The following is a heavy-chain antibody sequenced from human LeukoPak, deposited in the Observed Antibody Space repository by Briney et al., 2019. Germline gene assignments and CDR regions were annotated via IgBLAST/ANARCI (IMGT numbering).Heavy chain of an antibody. V-gene: IGHV1-2*02. CDR1: GYTFTGYY. J-gene: IGHJ4*02. CDR3: ARDGEGRTNFDY. Sequence: ASVKVSCKASGYTFTGYYMHWVRQAPGQGLEWMGWINPNSGGTNYAQKFQGRVTMTRDTSISTAYMELSRLGSDDTAVYYCARDGEGRTNFDYWGQGTLITVSS. D-gene: IGHD1-14*01. CDR2: INPNSGGT.